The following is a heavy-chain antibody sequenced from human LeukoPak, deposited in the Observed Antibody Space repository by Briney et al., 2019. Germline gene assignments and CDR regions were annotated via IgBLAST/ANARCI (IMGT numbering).Heavy chain of an antibody. CDR1: GYTFTSYG. V-gene: IGHV1-18*01. CDR2: ISAYNGNT. J-gene: IGHJ4*02. D-gene: IGHD3-22*01. Sequence: ASVKVSCKASGYTFTSYGISWVRQAPGQGLEWMGWISAYNGNTNYAQKLQGRVTMTTDTSTSTAYMELRSLRSDDTAVYYCARVRPPDYYVSSGYYYFDYWGQGTLVTVSS. CDR3: ARVRPPDYYVSSGYYYFDY.